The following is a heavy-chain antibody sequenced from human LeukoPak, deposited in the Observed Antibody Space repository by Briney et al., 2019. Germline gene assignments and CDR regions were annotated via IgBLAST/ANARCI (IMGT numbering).Heavy chain of an antibody. Sequence: GGSLRLSCTASGFTFSTYWMSWVRQAPGKGLECVASIKQDGSEKEYVDSVKGRFTISRDNAKNSLYLQMVSLRAEDTAVYYCARWRGAQSEFEYWGQGTLVTVSS. CDR2: IKQDGSEK. V-gene: IGHV3-7*01. D-gene: IGHD3-3*01. J-gene: IGHJ4*02. CDR1: GFTFSTYW. CDR3: ARWRGAQSEFEY.